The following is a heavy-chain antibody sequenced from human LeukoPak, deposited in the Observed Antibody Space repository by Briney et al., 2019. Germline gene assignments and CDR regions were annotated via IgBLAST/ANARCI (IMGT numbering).Heavy chain of an antibody. V-gene: IGHV4-34*01. J-gene: IGHJ5*02. CDR2: IKHSGST. CDR3: ARYYSNNWYRNNWFDP. CDR1: AGSFSGYY. D-gene: IGHD6-13*01. Sequence: SETLSLTCPVYAGSFSGYYWSWNRQPPGNGLEWNGAIKHSGSTNYNPSPKSRVTISVDTSKNQFSMKLSSVTAADTAVYYCARYYSNNWYRNNWFDPWGQGTLVTVSS.